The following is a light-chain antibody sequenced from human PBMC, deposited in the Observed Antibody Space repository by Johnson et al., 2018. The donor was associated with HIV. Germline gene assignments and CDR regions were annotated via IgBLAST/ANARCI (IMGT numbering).Light chain of an antibody. J-gene: IGLJ1*01. CDR1: SSNIGNNY. Sequence: QSVLTQPPSVSAAPGQKVTISCSGSSSNIGNNYVSWYQQLPGTAPKLLIYDNNKRPSGIPDRFSGSKSGTSATVGITGLQTGDEADYYCGTWDSILSSYVFGTGTKVTVL. CDR3: GTWDSILSSYV. CDR2: DNN. V-gene: IGLV1-51*01.